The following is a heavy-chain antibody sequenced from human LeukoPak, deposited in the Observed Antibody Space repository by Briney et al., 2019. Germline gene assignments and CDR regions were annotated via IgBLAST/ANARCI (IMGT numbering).Heavy chain of an antibody. CDR1: GGSISSGYY. CDR3: ARELELRY. J-gene: IGHJ4*02. Sequence: SETLSLTCTISGGSISSGYYWGWIRQPPGKGLEWIGSIYHSGSTYYNPSLKSRVTISVDTSKNQFSLKLSSVTAADTAVYYCARELELRYWGQGTLVTVSS. D-gene: IGHD1-7*01. CDR2: IYHSGST. V-gene: IGHV4-38-2*02.